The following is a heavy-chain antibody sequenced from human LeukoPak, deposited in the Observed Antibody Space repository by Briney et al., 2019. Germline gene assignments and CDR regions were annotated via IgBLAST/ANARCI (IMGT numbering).Heavy chain of an antibody. V-gene: IGHV3-23*01. CDR3: AKKGVTTGDFDY. CDR1: GFTFSNFL. J-gene: IGHJ4*02. Sequence: PGGSLRLSCAASGFTFSNFLMTWVRQARGKGPEWVSAISGSGGDTYYADSVKGRFTISRDNSKNTLYLQMNSLRAEDTAVYYCAKKGVTTGDFDYWGQGTLVTVSS. CDR2: ISGSGGDT. D-gene: IGHD1-26*01.